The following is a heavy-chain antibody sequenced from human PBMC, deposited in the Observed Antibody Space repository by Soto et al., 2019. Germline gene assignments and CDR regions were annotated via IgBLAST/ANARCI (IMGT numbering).Heavy chain of an antibody. CDR3: ARAMLDGGIAAAGIRVPAAFAI. CDR1: GGSISSYY. CDR2: IYYSGST. Sequence: SETLSLTCTVSGGSISSYYWSWIRQPPGKGLEWIGYIYYSGSTNYNPSLKSRVTISVDTSKNQFSLKLSSVTAADTAVYYCARAMLDGGIAAAGIRVPAAFAIWGQGTMVTVSS. V-gene: IGHV4-59*12. J-gene: IGHJ3*02. D-gene: IGHD6-13*01.